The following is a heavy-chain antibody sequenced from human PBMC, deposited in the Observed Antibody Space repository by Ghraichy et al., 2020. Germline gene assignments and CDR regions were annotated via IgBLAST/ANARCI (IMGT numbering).Heavy chain of an antibody. CDR3: ARGSLTVAGKIFDY. V-gene: IGHV3-7*03. Sequence: LSLTCAASGFTFSSYWMSWVRQAPGKGLEWVANIKQDGSEKYYVDSVKGRFTISRDNAKNSLYLQMNSLRAEDTAVYYCARGSLTVAGKIFDYWGQGTLVTVSS. CDR1: GFTFSSYW. CDR2: IKQDGSEK. J-gene: IGHJ4*02. D-gene: IGHD6-19*01.